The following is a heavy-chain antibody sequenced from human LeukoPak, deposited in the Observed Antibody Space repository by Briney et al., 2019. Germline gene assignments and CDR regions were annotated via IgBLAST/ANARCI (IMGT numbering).Heavy chain of an antibody. J-gene: IGHJ4*02. CDR3: ARDSPHYYDSSGYYPAVAFDH. CDR2: TYYRSKWYN. Sequence: ASQTLSLTCAISGDSVSSNSAAWNWIRQSPSRGLEWLARTYYRSKWYNDYAISVKSRITINPDTSKNQFSLQLNSVTPEDTAVYYCARDSPHYYDSSGYYPAVAFDHWGQGTLVTVSS. V-gene: IGHV6-1*01. D-gene: IGHD3-22*01. CDR1: GDSVSSNSAA.